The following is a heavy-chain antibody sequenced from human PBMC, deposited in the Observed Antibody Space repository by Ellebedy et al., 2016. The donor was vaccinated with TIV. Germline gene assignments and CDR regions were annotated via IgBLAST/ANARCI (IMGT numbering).Heavy chain of an antibody. D-gene: IGHD5-18*01. CDR2: IDWDDDK. CDR1: GFSLTTRGMC. Sequence: SGPTLVKPTQTLTLTCTFSGFSLTTRGMCVSWIRQPPGKALEWLARIDWDDDKYYSTSLKTRLSISKDTSKNQVVLTMTNMDPVDTATYYCARDRSMDTAMVLDYWGQGTLVTVSS. V-gene: IGHV2-70*11. CDR3: ARDRSMDTAMVLDY. J-gene: IGHJ4*02.